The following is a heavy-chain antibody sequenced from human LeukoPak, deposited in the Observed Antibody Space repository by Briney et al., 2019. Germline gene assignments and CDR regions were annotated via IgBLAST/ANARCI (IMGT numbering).Heavy chain of an antibody. CDR1: GFTFSSYG. D-gene: IGHD3-10*01. J-gene: IGHJ4*02. Sequence: GGSLRLSCAASGFTFSSYGMHWVRQAPGKGLEWVAVISYDGSNKYYADSVKGRFTISRDNSKNTLYLRMNSLRAEDTAVYYCAKDMVRGAIQTYFDYWGQGTLVTVSS. V-gene: IGHV3-30*18. CDR2: ISYDGSNK. CDR3: AKDMVRGAIQTYFDY.